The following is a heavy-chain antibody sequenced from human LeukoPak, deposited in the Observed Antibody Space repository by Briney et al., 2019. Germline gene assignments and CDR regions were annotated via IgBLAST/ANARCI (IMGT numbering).Heavy chain of an antibody. CDR1: GFTFSSYG. CDR2: ISYDGSNK. CDR3: AKDSYYYDSSGYFDY. J-gene: IGHJ4*02. V-gene: IGHV3-30*18. D-gene: IGHD3-22*01. Sequence: GRSLRLSCAASGFTFSSYGMHRVRQAPGKGLEWVAVISYDGSNKYYADSVKGRFTISRDNSKNTLYLQMNSLRAEDTAVYYCAKDSYYYDSSGYFDYWGQGTLVTVSS.